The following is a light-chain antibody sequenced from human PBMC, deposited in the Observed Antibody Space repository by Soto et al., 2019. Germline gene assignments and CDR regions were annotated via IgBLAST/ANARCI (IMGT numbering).Light chain of an antibody. CDR1: QSISNN. V-gene: IGKV3-15*01. CDR3: QQYSRAPLT. Sequence: EIVMTQSPATLSVSPGERATLSCRASQSISNNLAWYQQKPGQAPRLLIYGASTRATGIPARFSGSGSGTEFTLTISSLQSEDFAVYSCQQYSRAPLTFGQGTKVEI. J-gene: IGKJ1*01. CDR2: GAS.